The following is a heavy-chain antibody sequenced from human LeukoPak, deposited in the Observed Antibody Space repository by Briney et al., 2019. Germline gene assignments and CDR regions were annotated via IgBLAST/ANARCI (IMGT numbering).Heavy chain of an antibody. CDR2: ISGSGGST. CDR3: AKDVGGGWGSYYITVSGDY. CDR1: GFTFSSYA. D-gene: IGHD3-10*01. J-gene: IGHJ4*02. Sequence: GGSLRLSCAASGFTFSSYAMSWVRQAPGKGLEWVSAISGSGGSTYYADSVKGRFTISRDNSKNTLYLQMNSLRAEDTAVYYCAKDVGGGWGSYYITVSGDYWGQGTLFTVS. V-gene: IGHV3-23*01.